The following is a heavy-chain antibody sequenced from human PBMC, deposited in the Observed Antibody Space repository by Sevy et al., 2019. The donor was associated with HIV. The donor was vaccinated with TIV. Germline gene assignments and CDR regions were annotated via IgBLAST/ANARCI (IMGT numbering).Heavy chain of an antibody. V-gene: IGHV6-1*01. Sequence: SQTLSLTCVISGDSVSSNSAAWNWLRQSPSRGLEWLGRTYYRSKWYNDYAVSVKSRITINPDTSKNQFSLQLNSVTPEDTTVYYCARELVQRDLDYWGQGTLVTVSS. J-gene: IGHJ4*02. CDR1: GDSVSSNSAA. D-gene: IGHD1-1*01. CDR3: ARELVQRDLDY. CDR2: TYYRSKWYN.